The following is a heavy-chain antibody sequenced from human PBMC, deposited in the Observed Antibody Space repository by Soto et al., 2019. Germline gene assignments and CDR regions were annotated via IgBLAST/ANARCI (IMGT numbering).Heavy chain of an antibody. D-gene: IGHD3-10*01. CDR1: GYTFTTHY. J-gene: IGHJ4*02. CDR3: ARAGENYGSGTFSPPLRYYFNS. V-gene: IGHV1-46*01. CDR2: INPSGGRT. Sequence: QVQLVQSGTEVKKPGASVKVSCKASGYTFTTHYMHWVRQAPGQGLEWMGIINPSGGRTTYALKFQGRVTMTSGTSTNTVYVELTSLRSEDTAIYFCARAGENYGSGTFSPPLRYYFNSWGQGTLVTVSS.